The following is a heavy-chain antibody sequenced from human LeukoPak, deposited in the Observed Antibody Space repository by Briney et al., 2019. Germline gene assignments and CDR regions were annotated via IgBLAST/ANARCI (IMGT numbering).Heavy chain of an antibody. CDR2: IYTSGST. CDR1: GGSISSGSYY. J-gene: IGHJ4*02. V-gene: IGHV4-61*02. CDR3: ASQRYFDWPRPLGGDY. D-gene: IGHD3-9*01. Sequence: SQTLSLTCTVSGGSISSGSYYWSWIRQPAGKGLEWIGRIYTSGSTNYNPSLTSRVTISVDTSKNQFSLKLCPVTAADTAVYYCASQRYFDWPRPLGGDYWGQGTLVTVSS.